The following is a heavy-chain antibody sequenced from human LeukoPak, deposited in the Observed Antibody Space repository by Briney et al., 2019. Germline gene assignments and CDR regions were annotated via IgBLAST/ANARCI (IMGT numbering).Heavy chain of an antibody. D-gene: IGHD3-22*01. V-gene: IGHV1-2*02. CDR1: GYTFTDYY. CDR2: INPKSGGT. CDR3: ARDDSSGYSTGTAEN. Sequence: GASVKVSCKASGYTFTDYYIHWVRPAPGQGLEWMGWINPKSGGTNYAQKFQGRVTMTRDTSISTAYMELSGLRSDDTAVYYCARDDSSGYSTGTAENWGQGTLVTVSS. J-gene: IGHJ4*02.